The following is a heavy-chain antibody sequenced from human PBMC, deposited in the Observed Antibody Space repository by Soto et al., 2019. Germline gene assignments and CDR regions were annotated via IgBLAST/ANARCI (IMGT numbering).Heavy chain of an antibody. J-gene: IGHJ4*02. CDR1: GFTFSSYG. CDR3: ARARNGYNFLDY. Sequence: GGSLRLSCAASGFTFSSYGMHWVRQAPGKGLEWVAIIWYDGSNEYYADSVKGRFTISRDNSKNTLYLQMNSLRAEDTAVYYCARARNGYNFLDYWGQGTLVTVSS. CDR2: IWYDGSNE. V-gene: IGHV3-33*01. D-gene: IGHD5-12*01.